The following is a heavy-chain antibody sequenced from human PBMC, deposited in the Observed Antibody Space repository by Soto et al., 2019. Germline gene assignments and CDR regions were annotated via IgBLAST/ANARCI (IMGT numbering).Heavy chain of an antibody. J-gene: IGHJ6*02. Sequence: GGSLRLSCAASGFTFNSYAMHWVRQAPGKGLEWVAVISYDGSKKYYADSVKGRFTISRDNSKNTLYLQINSLRPEDTAVFYCARDRVPDYYHYYGLDVWGQGAMVTVSS. CDR3: ARDRVPDYYHYYGLDV. CDR1: GFTFNSYA. V-gene: IGHV3-30-3*01. D-gene: IGHD3-10*01. CDR2: ISYDGSKK.